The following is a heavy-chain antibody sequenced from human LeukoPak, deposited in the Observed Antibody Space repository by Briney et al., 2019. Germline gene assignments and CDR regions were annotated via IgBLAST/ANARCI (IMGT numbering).Heavy chain of an antibody. V-gene: IGHV4-30-4*01. CDR2: IYYSGST. CDR3: ARGNRVMARGWPGQIDY. D-gene: IGHD3-10*01. CDR1: GGSISSGDYY. Sequence: SETLSLTCTVSGGSISSGDYYWSWIRQPPGKGLEWIGHIYYSGSTYYNPSLKSRVTISVDTSKNQFSLKLSSVTAADTAVYYCARGNRVMARGWPGQIDYWGQGTLVTVSS. J-gene: IGHJ4*02.